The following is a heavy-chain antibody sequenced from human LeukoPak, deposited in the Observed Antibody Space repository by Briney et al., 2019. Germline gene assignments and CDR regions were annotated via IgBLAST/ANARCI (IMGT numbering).Heavy chain of an antibody. CDR3: AKFYDILTGYFDY. D-gene: IGHD3-9*01. CDR1: GFTVSSNY. CDR2: ISGGNGNTYYA. Sequence: GGSLRLSCAASGFTVSSNYMNWVRQAPGKGLEWVSAISGGNGNTYYAYYADSVRGRFTISRDSSKNTLYLQMNSLRAEDTAVYYCAKFYDILTGYFDYWGQGTLVTVSS. V-gene: IGHV3-23*01. J-gene: IGHJ4*02.